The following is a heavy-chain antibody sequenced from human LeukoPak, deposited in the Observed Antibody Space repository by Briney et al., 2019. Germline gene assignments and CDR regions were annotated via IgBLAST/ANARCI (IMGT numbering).Heavy chain of an antibody. CDR2: ISGSGGST. Sequence: GGSLRLSCAASGFTFSSYAMSWVRQAPGKGLEWVSAISGSGGSTYYADSVKGRFTISRDNSKNTLYLQMNSLRAEDAAVYYRAKSSYCGGDCYLLAFDIWGQGTMVTVSS. V-gene: IGHV3-23*01. CDR1: GFTFSSYA. CDR3: AKSSYCGGDCYLLAFDI. D-gene: IGHD2-21*02. J-gene: IGHJ3*02.